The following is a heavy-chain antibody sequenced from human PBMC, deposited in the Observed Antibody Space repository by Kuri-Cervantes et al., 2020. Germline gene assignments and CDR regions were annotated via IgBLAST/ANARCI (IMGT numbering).Heavy chain of an antibody. D-gene: IGHD1-26*01. CDR3: ARVGASGAFDI. Sequence: AESLRLSCAASGFTLSSYSMHWVRQAPGKGLEYVSAISYNGGATSYADSVKGRFTISRDTSKNTLYLQMGSLGSEDMAMYYCARVGASGAFDIWGQGTMVTVSS. J-gene: IGHJ3*02. CDR1: GFTLSSYS. CDR2: ISYNGGAT. V-gene: IGHV3-64*02.